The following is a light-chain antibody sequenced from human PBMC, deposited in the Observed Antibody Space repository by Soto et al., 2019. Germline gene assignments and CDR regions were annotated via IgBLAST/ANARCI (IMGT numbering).Light chain of an antibody. CDR1: QSVRSY. CDR2: GAS. J-gene: IGKJ5*01. Sequence: EIVMTQSPATLSVSPGERVTLSCRASQSVRSYLAWSQHKPGQPPRLLIYGASTRATGIPARFSGSGSGTDFTLTISSLQSEDVAVYFCQQGSDWPLFTFGQGTRLEIK. V-gene: IGKV3-15*01. CDR3: QQGSDWPLFT.